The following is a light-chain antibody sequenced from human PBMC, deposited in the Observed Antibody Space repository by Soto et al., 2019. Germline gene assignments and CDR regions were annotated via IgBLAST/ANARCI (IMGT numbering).Light chain of an antibody. J-gene: IGKJ4*01. Sequence: EIVMTQSPATLSVSPGETATLSCRASQSVSSNLAWYQQKPGQAPRLLIYGASNRASGIPDRFSGSGSGTDFTLTIRRLEPEDFAVYYCQQYGSSPLTFGGGTKIEIK. CDR1: QSVSSN. CDR3: QQYGSSPLT. V-gene: IGKV3-20*01. CDR2: GAS.